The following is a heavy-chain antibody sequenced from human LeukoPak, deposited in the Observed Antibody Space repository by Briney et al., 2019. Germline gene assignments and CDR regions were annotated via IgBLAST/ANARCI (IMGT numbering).Heavy chain of an antibody. CDR2: ISWNSGSI. Sequence: GRSLRLSCAASGFTFDDYAMHWVRQAPGKGLEWVSGISWNSGSIGYADSVKGRFTISRDNAKNSLYLQMNSLRAEDTALYYCAKALKWELLIYFDYWGQGTLVTVSS. V-gene: IGHV3-9*01. CDR1: GFTFDDYA. D-gene: IGHD1-26*01. CDR3: AKALKWELLIYFDY. J-gene: IGHJ4*02.